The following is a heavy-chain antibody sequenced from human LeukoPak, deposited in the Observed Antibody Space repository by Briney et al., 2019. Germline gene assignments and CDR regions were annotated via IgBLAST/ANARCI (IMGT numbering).Heavy chain of an antibody. CDR1: GFTFSSYA. CDR2: ISGSGGGT. V-gene: IGHV3-23*01. CDR3: AKDPVAAAGPIYFDY. Sequence: GGSLRLSCAASGFTFSSYAMSWVRQAPGKGLEWVSAISGSGGGTYYADSVKGRFTISRDNSKNTLYLQMNSLRAGDTAVYYCAKDPVAAAGPIYFDYWGQGTLVTVSS. J-gene: IGHJ4*02. D-gene: IGHD6-13*01.